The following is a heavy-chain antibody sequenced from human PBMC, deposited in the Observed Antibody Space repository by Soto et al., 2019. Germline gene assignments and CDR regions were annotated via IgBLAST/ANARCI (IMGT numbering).Heavy chain of an antibody. CDR3: ARDRRNWNYGTYYYYGMDV. J-gene: IGHJ6*02. Sequence: GGSLRLSCAAFGFTFSSYGMHWVRQAPGKGLEWVAVIWYDGSNKYYADSVKGRFTISRDNSKNTLYLQMNSLRAEDTAVYYCARDRRNWNYGTYYYYGMDVWGQGTTVTVSS. V-gene: IGHV3-33*01. CDR1: GFTFSSYG. CDR2: IWYDGSNK. D-gene: IGHD1-7*01.